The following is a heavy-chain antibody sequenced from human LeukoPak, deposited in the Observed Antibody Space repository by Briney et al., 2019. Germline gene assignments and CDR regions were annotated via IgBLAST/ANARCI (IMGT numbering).Heavy chain of an antibody. CDR3: ARAYYGSGSWYYMDV. CDR2: INPNSGGT. CDR1: GYTFTGYY. D-gene: IGHD3-10*01. J-gene: IGHJ6*03. Sequence: AAVKVSCKASGYTFTGYYMHWVRQAPGQGLEWMGWINPNSGGTNYAQKFQGRVTMTRDTSISTAYMELSRLRSDDTAVYYCARAYYGSGSWYYMDVWGKGTTVTVSS. V-gene: IGHV1-2*02.